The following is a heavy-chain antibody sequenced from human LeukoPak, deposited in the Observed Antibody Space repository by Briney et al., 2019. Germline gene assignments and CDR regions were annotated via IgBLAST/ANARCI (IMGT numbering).Heavy chain of an antibody. Sequence: SETLSLTCTVSGGSISSYFWSWIRQPAGKRLEWIGRIYATGITNYNPSLKSRVTMSVDTSKNQFSLKLYSVTAADTAVYYCARETTGTERHFDYWGQGTLVTVSS. J-gene: IGHJ4*02. CDR2: IYATGIT. CDR3: ARETTGTERHFDY. CDR1: GGSISSYF. D-gene: IGHD1-1*01. V-gene: IGHV4-4*07.